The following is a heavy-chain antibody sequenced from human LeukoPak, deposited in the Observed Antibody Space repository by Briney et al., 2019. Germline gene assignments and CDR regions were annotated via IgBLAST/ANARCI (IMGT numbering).Heavy chain of an antibody. CDR1: GGSISNSSYY. V-gene: IGHV3-7*03. CDR2: IKQDGSEK. J-gene: IGHJ4*02. Sequence: HPSETLSLTCIVSGGSISNSSYYWGWIRQPPGKGLEWVANIKQDGSEKYYVDSVKGRFTISRDNAKNSLYLQMNSLRAEDTAVYYCARDRIAAAGTSKSFDYWGQGTLVTVSS. D-gene: IGHD6-13*01. CDR3: ARDRIAAAGTSKSFDY.